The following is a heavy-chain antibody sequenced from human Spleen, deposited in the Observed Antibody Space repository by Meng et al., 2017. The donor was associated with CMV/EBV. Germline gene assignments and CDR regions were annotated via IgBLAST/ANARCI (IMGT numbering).Heavy chain of an antibody. V-gene: IGHV1-46*01. CDR2: IYPSDGST. CDR1: GYTFSLYY. Sequence: ASVKVSCKASGYTFSLYYIQWVRQAPGQGLEWMGVIYPSDGSTTYAQKFQGRVTITADKSTSTAYMELSSLRSEDTAVYYCASNDEDIVVVPAVPYYYYYGMDVWGQGTTVTVSS. J-gene: IGHJ6*02. CDR3: ASNDEDIVVVPAVPYYYYYGMDV. D-gene: IGHD2-2*01.